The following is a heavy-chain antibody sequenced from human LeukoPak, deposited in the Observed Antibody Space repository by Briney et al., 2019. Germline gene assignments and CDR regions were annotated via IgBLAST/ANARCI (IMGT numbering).Heavy chain of an antibody. CDR3: ARGGWLQFSYYYYGMDV. Sequence: GGSLRLSCAASGFTFSSYAMHWVRQAPGKGLEWVAVISYDGSNKYYADSVKGRFTISRDNSENTLYLQMNSLRAEDTAVYYCARGGWLQFSYYYYGMDVWGQGTTVTVSS. CDR1: GFTFSSYA. J-gene: IGHJ6*02. D-gene: IGHD5-24*01. V-gene: IGHV3-30-3*01. CDR2: ISYDGSNK.